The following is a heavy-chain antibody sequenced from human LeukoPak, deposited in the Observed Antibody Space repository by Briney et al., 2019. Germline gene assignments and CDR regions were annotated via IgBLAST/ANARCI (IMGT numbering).Heavy chain of an antibody. J-gene: IGHJ4*02. CDR1: GFTFDDYA. Sequence: GGSLRLSCAASGFTFDDYAMHWVRQAPGKGLEWVSGISWNSGSIGYADSVKGRFTISRDNAKNSLYLQMNSLRAADTALYYCARSNGYSYGFDYWGQGTLVTVSS. CDR2: ISWNSGSI. D-gene: IGHD5-18*01. CDR3: ARSNGYSYGFDY. V-gene: IGHV3-9*01.